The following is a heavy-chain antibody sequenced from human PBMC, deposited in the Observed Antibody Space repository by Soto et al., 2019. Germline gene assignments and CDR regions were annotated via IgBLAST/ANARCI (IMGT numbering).Heavy chain of an antibody. V-gene: IGHV3-7*01. J-gene: IGHJ4*02. D-gene: IGHD3-9*01. CDR1: GFSVRTFW. CDR2: MSPDGNYV. CDR3: LTKGVGNY. Sequence: HLVESGGGLVQPGESLRLSCAASGFSVRTFWMTWVRQAPGKGLEWVANMSPDGNYVHYMYSARGRFTISRDDAKNSVFLQVSSLRADDTATYFCLTKGVGNYWGQGTLVTVAS.